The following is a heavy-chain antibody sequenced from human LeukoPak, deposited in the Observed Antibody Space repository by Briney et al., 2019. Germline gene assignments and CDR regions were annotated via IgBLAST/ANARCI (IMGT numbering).Heavy chain of an antibody. V-gene: IGHV4-34*01. J-gene: IGHJ4*02. CDR2: INHSEST. CDR1: GGSFSGYY. D-gene: IGHD3-22*01. CDR3: ARARGDYYDSSGYYSAFDY. Sequence: SETLSLTCAVYGGSFSGYYWSWIRQPPGKGLEWIGEINHSESTNYNPSLKSRVTISEDTSKNQFSLKLSSVTAADTAVYYCARARGDYYDSSGYYSAFDYWGQGTLVTVSS.